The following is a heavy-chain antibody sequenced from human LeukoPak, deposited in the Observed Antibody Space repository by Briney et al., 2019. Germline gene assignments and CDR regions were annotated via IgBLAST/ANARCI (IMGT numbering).Heavy chain of an antibody. CDR2: INTNTGNP. J-gene: IGHJ5*02. V-gene: IGHV7-4-1*02. CDR1: GYTFNRYG. Sequence: ASVKVSCKASGYTFNRYGMNWVRQAPGQGLEWMGWINTNTGNPTYAQGFTGRFVFSLDTSVSTAYLQISSLKAEDTAMYYCARDHWENQRPWGFPNWFDPWGQGTLVTVSS. CDR3: ARDHWENQRPWGFPNWFDP. D-gene: IGHD1-14*01.